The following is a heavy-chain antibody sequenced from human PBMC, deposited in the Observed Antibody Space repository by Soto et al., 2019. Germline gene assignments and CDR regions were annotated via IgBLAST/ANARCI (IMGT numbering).Heavy chain of an antibody. Sequence: EVQLVESGGGLVQPGGSLRLSCATSGFTFSDLYMDWVRQAPGKGLEWVGRIRSRAASYTTEYAASVKGRVTVSRDDSKSSVYLQMNSLKAEDTAFDYCSRTTSGVADYWGQGTLVAVSS. CDR1: GFTFSDLY. CDR3: SRTTSGVADY. V-gene: IGHV3-72*01. J-gene: IGHJ4*02. CDR2: IRSRAASYTT. D-gene: IGHD1-1*01.